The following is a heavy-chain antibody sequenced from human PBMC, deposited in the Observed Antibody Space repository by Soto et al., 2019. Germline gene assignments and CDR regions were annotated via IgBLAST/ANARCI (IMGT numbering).Heavy chain of an antibody. J-gene: IGHJ4*02. D-gene: IGHD3-3*01. CDR3: ARGLYDFWSGYKAYYFDY. Sequence: SETLSLTCAVYGGSFSCYYWIWIRQPPGKGLEWIGEINHSGSTNYNPSLKSRVTISVDTSKNQFSLKLSSVTAADTAVYYCARGLYDFWSGYKAYYFDYWGQGTLVT. V-gene: IGHV4-34*01. CDR2: INHSGST. CDR1: GGSFSCYY.